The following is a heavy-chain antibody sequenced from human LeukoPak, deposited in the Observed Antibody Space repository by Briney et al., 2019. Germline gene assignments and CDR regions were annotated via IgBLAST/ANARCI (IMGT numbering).Heavy chain of an antibody. CDR2: ISSNGGST. V-gene: IGHV3-64D*09. J-gene: IGHJ4*02. CDR1: GFTFSNYA. Sequence: GGSLRLSCSASGFTFSNYAMYWVRQAPGKGLEYVSAISSNGGSTYYADSVKGRFTISRDNSKNTQYLQMSSLRAEDTAVYYGVKELYYGGNSLGYWGQGTLVTVSS. D-gene: IGHD4-23*01. CDR3: VKELYYGGNSLGY.